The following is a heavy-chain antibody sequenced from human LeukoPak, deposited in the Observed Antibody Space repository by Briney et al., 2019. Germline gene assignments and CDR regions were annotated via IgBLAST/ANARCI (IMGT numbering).Heavy chain of an antibody. Sequence: SGRSLRLSCAASGFTFDDYAMHWVRQAPGKGLEWVSGISWNSGSIGYADSVKGRFTISRDNSKNTLYLQMNSLRAEDTAVYYCARFMVVAASHAFDIWGQGTMVTVSS. CDR1: GFTFDDYA. D-gene: IGHD2-15*01. V-gene: IGHV3-9*01. CDR3: ARFMVVAASHAFDI. J-gene: IGHJ3*02. CDR2: ISWNSGSI.